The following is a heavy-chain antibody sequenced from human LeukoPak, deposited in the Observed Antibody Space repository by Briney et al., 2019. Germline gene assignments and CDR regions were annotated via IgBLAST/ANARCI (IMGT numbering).Heavy chain of an antibody. J-gene: IGHJ6*03. CDR2: INHSGST. V-gene: IGHV4-34*01. CDR3: AGVPAATMYYYYYYMDV. CDR1: GGSFNGYY. Sequence: SETLSLTCAVYGGSFNGYYWSWIRQPPGRGLEWIGEINHSGSTNYNPSLKSRVTISVDTSKNQFSLKLSSVTAADTAVYYCAGVPAATMYYYYYYMDVWGKGTTVTVSS. D-gene: IGHD2-2*01.